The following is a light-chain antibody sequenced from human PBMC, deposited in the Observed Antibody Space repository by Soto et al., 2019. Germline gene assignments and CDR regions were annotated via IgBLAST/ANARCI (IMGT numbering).Light chain of an antibody. Sequence: QSALAQPASVSGSPGQSITISCTGTSSDVGSYNYVSWYQQHPDKAPKLMIYEVHNRPSGVSNRFSGSKSGNTASLTISGLQAEDEADYYCSSYTTRSTPLYVFGTGTKVT. CDR1: SSDVGSYNY. CDR2: EVH. J-gene: IGLJ1*01. V-gene: IGLV2-14*01. CDR3: SSYTTRSTPLYV.